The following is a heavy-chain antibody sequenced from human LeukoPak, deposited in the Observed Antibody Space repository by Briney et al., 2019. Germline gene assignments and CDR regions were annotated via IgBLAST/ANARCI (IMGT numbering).Heavy chain of an antibody. CDR2: IYYSGST. D-gene: IGHD6-13*01. J-gene: IGHJ4*02. Sequence: SETLSLTCTVSGGSISRYYWSWIRQPPGKGLEWIAYIYYSGSTNYNPSLKSRVTISVDTSKNQFSLKLSSVTAADTAVYYCARGGPGIAAAGTNTLFDYWGQGTLVTVSS. CDR1: GGSISRYY. CDR3: ARGGPGIAAAGTNTLFDY. V-gene: IGHV4-59*01.